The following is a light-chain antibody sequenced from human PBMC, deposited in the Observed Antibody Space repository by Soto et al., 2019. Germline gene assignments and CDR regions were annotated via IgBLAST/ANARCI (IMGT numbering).Light chain of an antibody. J-gene: IGLJ1*01. Sequence: QSVLTQPASVSGSPGQSITISCTGTSSDGGGYNYVSWYQQHPGKAPKLMIYDVSNRPSGVSNRFAGSKSGNTASLTISGVQAEDEADYYCSSYTSSSTRVFGTGTKLTVL. CDR1: SSDGGGYNY. CDR3: SSYTSSSTRV. CDR2: DVS. V-gene: IGLV2-14*01.